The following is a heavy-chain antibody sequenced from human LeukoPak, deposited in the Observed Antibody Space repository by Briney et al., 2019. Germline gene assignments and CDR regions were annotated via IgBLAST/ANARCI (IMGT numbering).Heavy chain of an antibody. D-gene: IGHD5-12*01. CDR3: ARELYYSSKRGYSGYDLGIGAFDI. CDR2: IYTSGST. V-gene: IGHV4-4*07. J-gene: IGHJ3*02. Sequence: SETLSLTCTVSGGSISSYYWSWIRQPAGKGLEWIGCIYTSGSTNYNPSLKSRVTMSVDTSKNQFSLKLSPVTAADTAVYYCARELYYSSKRGYSGYDLGIGAFDIWGQGTMVTVSS. CDR1: GGSISSYY.